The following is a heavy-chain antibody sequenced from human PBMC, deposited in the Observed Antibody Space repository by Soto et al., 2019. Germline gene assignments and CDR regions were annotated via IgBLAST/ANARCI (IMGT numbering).Heavy chain of an antibody. CDR2: IIPIFGTA. Sequence: QVQLVQSGAEVKKPGSSVKVSCKTSGGTFSNYAISWVRQAPGQGLEWMGGIIPIFGTANYAQKFQGRLQITADESTTTAYMELSSLRSEDTAVYYCARAHFYDSSGYYNWFDPWGQGTLVTVSS. CDR1: GGTFSNYA. V-gene: IGHV1-69*12. D-gene: IGHD3-22*01. J-gene: IGHJ5*02. CDR3: ARAHFYDSSGYYNWFDP.